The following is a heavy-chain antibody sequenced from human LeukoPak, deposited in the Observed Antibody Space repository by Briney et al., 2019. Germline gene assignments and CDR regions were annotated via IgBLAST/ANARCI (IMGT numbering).Heavy chain of an antibody. J-gene: IGHJ3*02. D-gene: IGHD3-22*01. CDR3: ARGRNYYDSSRYYYEGDAFDI. CDR2: INPNGGSI. Sequence: GPSVKLSCKASGYIFTSYYMYWVPQAPGQGLEWMGIINPNGGSIRYAQKLQGRVTKNRDTPTSTVHMELCSLRSEDTAVYYCARGRNYYDSSRYYYEGDAFDIWGQGTMVTVSS. CDR1: GYIFTSYY. V-gene: IGHV1-46*01.